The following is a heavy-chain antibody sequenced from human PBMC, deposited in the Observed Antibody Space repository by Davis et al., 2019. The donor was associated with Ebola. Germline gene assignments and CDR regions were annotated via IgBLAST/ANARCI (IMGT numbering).Heavy chain of an antibody. Sequence: GESLKISCAASGFTFSSYAMSWVRQAPGKGLEWVSAISGSGGSTYYANSVKGRFTISRDNSKNTLYLQMNSLRAEDTAVYYCAKDQWEQQLVPTDYWGQGTLVTVSS. CDR3: AKDQWEQQLVPTDY. CDR1: GFTFSSYA. V-gene: IGHV3-23*01. J-gene: IGHJ4*02. CDR2: ISGSGGST. D-gene: IGHD6-13*01.